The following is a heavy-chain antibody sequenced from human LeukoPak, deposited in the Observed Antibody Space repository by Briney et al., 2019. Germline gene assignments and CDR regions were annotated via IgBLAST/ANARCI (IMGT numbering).Heavy chain of an antibody. CDR1: GYTFTSYG. D-gene: IGHD1-1*01. CDR2: ISAYNGNT. V-gene: IGHV1-18*01. Sequence: ASVKVSCKASGYTFTSYGISWVRQAPGQGLEWMGWISAYNGNTNYAQKLQGRVTMTTDTSTSTAYMELRSLRSDDTAVYYCAGDRQGANWNYFDYWGQGTLVTVSS. CDR3: AGDRQGANWNYFDY. J-gene: IGHJ4*02.